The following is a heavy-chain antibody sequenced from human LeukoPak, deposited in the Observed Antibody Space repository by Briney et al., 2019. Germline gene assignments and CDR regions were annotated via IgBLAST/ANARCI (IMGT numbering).Heavy chain of an antibody. D-gene: IGHD6-6*01. V-gene: IGHV3-21*01. J-gene: IGHJ4*02. CDR1: GFTFGDYS. CDR2: ISSGSSYI. CDR3: ARDDWSSSSGEIDY. Sequence: GGSLRLSCAASGFTFGDYSMHWVRQAPGKGLEWVSSISSGSSYIYYTDSVRGRFTISRDNAKNSLCLQMNSLRAEDTAVYYCARDDWSSSSGEIDYWGQGTLVTVSS.